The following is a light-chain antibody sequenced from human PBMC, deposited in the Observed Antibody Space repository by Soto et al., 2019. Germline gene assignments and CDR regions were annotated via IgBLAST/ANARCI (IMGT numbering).Light chain of an antibody. CDR1: QSISRD. CDR3: QQSYSTPLT. Sequence: DIQMTQSPSSLSASVGDRVTITCRASQSISRDLNWYQQKPGKAPKLLIYATSSLQSGVPSRFSGSGSGTDFTLTISSLQPEDSATYYCQQSYSTPLTFGGGTKVEIK. J-gene: IGKJ4*01. V-gene: IGKV1-39*01. CDR2: ATS.